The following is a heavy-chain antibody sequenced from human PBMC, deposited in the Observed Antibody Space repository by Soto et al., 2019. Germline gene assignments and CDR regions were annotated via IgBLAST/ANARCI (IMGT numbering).Heavy chain of an antibody. CDR3: ARPHYYDSSGYYSPPHY. J-gene: IGHJ4*02. Sequence: VGSLRLSCAASGFTFSSYSMNWVRQAPGKGLEWVSSISSSSSYIYYADSVKGRFTISRDNAKNSLYLQMNSLRAEDTAVYYCARPHYYDSSGYYSPPHYWGQGTLVTVSS. D-gene: IGHD3-22*01. CDR2: ISSSSSYI. V-gene: IGHV3-21*01. CDR1: GFTFSSYS.